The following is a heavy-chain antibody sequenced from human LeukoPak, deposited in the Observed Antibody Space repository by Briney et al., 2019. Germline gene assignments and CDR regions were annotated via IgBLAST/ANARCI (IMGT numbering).Heavy chain of an antibody. CDR2: ISYDGSNK. CDR3: AKDGLEGWLQSRDTDAFDI. J-gene: IGHJ3*02. CDR1: GFTFSSYA. V-gene: IGHV3-30-3*02. Sequence: GGSLRLSCAASGFTFSSYAMHWVRQAPGKGLEWVAVISYDGSNKYYADSVKGRFTISRDNSKNTLYLQMNSLRAEDTAVYYCAKDGLEGWLQSRDTDAFDIWGQGTMVTVSS. D-gene: IGHD5-24*01.